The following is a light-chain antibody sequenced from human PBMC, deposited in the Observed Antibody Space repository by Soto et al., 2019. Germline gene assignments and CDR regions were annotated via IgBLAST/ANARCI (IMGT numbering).Light chain of an antibody. Sequence: DIQMTQSPSTLSASVGDRVTITCRASQSIGSWLAWYQQKPGKAPKLLIYDGTTLESGVPSRFSGSESDTEFTLTINSLQSDDFATYYCQSGTFGQGTRWIS. J-gene: IGKJ1*01. CDR2: DGT. CDR1: QSIGSW. V-gene: IGKV1-5*01. CDR3: QSGT.